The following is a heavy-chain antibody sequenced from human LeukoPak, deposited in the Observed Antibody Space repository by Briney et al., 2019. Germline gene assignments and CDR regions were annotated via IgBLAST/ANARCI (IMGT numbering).Heavy chain of an antibody. CDR1: GFTLSDYA. D-gene: IGHD1-14*01. J-gene: IGHJ4*02. Sequence: PGGSLRLSCAASGFTLSDYAMYWVRQAPGKGLVGVSRFTADGSSTIYADSVMGRFTVSRDIAKNTLYLQMYSLRAEDTAVYYCARAQMGTPTDCWGQGTLVTVSS. CDR2: FTADGSST. V-gene: IGHV3-74*01. CDR3: ARAQMGTPTDC.